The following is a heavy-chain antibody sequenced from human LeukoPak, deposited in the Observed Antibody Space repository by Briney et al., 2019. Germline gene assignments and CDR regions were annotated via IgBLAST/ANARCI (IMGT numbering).Heavy chain of an antibody. V-gene: IGHV3-23*01. J-gene: IGHJ4*02. Sequence: GGSLRLSCAASGFTFSAFGMNWVRQAPGKGLEWVSTITKSGDTTYYVDSVKGRFTISRDNSKNTLYLQMSSLRAEDTAVYYCAKVRVVYAIPGAFDYWGQGTLVTVSS. CDR3: AKVRVVYAIPGAFDY. CDR2: ITKSGDTT. D-gene: IGHD2-8*02. CDR1: GFTFSAFG.